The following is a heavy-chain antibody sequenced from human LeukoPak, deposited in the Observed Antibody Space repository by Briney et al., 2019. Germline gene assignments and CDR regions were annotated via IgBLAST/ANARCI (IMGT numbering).Heavy chain of an antibody. CDR3: ARYGLVEFRNAFQY. V-gene: IGHV4-61*01. CDR2: IHDRGSD. D-gene: IGHD6-6*01. CDR1: GASITTTNFW. Sequence: TSETLSLTCSVSGASITTTNFWWTWIRQSPGRGLEWIGYIHDRGSDKYNPALESRATLSVDTSKNQFSLKLNSVTAADTAVYYCARYGLVEFRNAFQYWGQGIPVSVSS. J-gene: IGHJ1*01.